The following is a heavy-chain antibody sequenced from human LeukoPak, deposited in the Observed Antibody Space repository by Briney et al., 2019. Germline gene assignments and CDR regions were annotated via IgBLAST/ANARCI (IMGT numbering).Heavy chain of an antibody. D-gene: IGHD4-17*01. CDR3: AKAFGDYDAFDI. V-gene: IGHV3-30*02. Sequence: GGSLRLSCAASGFTFISYGIHWVRQAPGKGLEWVAFIRYDGSNKYYADSVKGRFTISRDNSKNTLYLQMNSLRPEDTAVYYCAKAFGDYDAFDIWGQGTMVAVSS. CDR2: IRYDGSNK. J-gene: IGHJ3*02. CDR1: GFTFISYG.